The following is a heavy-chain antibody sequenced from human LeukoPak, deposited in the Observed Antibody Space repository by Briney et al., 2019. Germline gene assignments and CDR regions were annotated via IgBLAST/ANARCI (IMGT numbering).Heavy chain of an antibody. V-gene: IGHV4-31*03. CDR3: ARMARDGYNLDAFDI. Sequence: PSETLSLTCTVSGGSISSGGYYWSWIRQHPGKGLEWIGYIYYSGSTYYNPSLKSRVIISVDTSKNQFSLKLSSVTAADTAVYYCARMARDGYNLDAFDIWGQGTMVTVSS. CDR1: GGSISSGGYY. D-gene: IGHD5-24*01. CDR2: IYYSGST. J-gene: IGHJ3*02.